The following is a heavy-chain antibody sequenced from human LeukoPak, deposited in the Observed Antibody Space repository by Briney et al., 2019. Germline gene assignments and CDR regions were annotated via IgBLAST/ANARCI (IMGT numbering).Heavy chain of an antibody. CDR2: IKQEGSEK. V-gene: IGHV3-7*04. Sequence: GGSVRLSCAASGFTSSRYWMTWVRQAPGKGLEWVANIKQEGSEKYYVDSVKGRFTISRDNAKNSLYLQMNSLRAEDTAVYYCAKDLSVLVRFGESSRERLFDPWGQGTLVTVSS. D-gene: IGHD3-10*01. CDR3: AKDLSVLVRFGESSRERLFDP. CDR1: GFTSSRYW. J-gene: IGHJ5*02.